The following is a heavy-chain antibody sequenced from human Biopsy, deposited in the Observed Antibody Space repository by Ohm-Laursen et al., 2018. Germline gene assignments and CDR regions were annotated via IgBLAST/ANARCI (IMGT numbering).Heavy chain of an antibody. CDR2: ISHSGTT. V-gene: IGHV4-31*02. D-gene: IGHD1-26*01. CDR3: ATFRAAWDETRGGDY. J-gene: IGHJ4*02. Sequence: TLSLTWTVSGVSISVDGYYWAWIRQLPGKGLEWIGYISHSGTTYYNPSHKSRVTMSVDTYKNEFSLRMRSVTGADTADYFCATFRAAWDETRGGDYWGQGTLVTVSS. CDR1: GVSISVDGYY.